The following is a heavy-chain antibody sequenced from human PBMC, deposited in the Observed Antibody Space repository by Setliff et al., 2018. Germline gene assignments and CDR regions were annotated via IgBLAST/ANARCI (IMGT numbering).Heavy chain of an antibody. Sequence: ASVKVSCKTSGYTFAAYGITWVRQAPGQGLEWMGWVSGHNNKTKYAQKVQGRVTMTTDKSTSTAYMELKSLKSDDTAMYFCARGVAGASPNYYYMDAWGRGTTVTVSS. J-gene: IGHJ6*03. V-gene: IGHV1-18*01. CDR1: GYTFAAYG. D-gene: IGHD6-19*01. CDR3: ARGVAGASPNYYYMDA. CDR2: VSGHNNKT.